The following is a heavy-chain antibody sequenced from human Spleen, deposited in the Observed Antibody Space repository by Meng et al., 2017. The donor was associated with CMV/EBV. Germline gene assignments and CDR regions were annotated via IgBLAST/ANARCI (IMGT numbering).Heavy chain of an antibody. CDR2: ISAYNGNT. J-gene: IGHJ5*02. D-gene: IGHD1-26*01. V-gene: IGHV1-18*01. CDR3: ARDGADSGSPNWFDP. CDR1: GYTFTSYG. Sequence: ASVKVSCKASGYTFTSYGISWVRQAPGQGLEWMGWISAYNGNTNYAQKLQGRVTMTTDTSTNTAYMELRSLRSDDTAVYYCARDGADSGSPNWFDPWGQGTLVTVSS.